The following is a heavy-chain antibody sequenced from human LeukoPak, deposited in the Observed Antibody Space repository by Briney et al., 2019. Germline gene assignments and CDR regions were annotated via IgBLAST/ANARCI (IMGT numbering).Heavy chain of an antibody. CDR1: GGSISSSSYY. D-gene: IGHD6-13*01. V-gene: IGHV4-39*07. Sequence: SETLSLTCTVSGGSISSSSYYWGWIRQPPGKGLEWIGSIYNSGSTFYNPSLKSRVTISVDTSKNQFSLKLSSVTAADTAVYYCARDPSLNGYTSSWTLHNWFDPWGQGTLVTVSS. CDR2: IYNSGST. CDR3: ARDPSLNGYTSSWTLHNWFDP. J-gene: IGHJ5*02.